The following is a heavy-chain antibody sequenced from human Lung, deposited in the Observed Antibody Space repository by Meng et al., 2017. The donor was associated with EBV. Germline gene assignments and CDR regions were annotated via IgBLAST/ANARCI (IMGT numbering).Heavy chain of an antibody. CDR2: IGHSGIT. CDR3: VRSSGWVRTGFDP. Sequence: QPPLRGPGPGLVTPPEALSLTCGVSGGSISTSGYYWGWIRQPPGKGLEWIGSIGHSGITYYTPSLKSRVTVSIDTSKSQFSLKLTSVTAADTAVYYCVRSSGWVRTGFDPWGQGTLVTVSS. V-gene: IGHV4-39*01. D-gene: IGHD6-19*01. J-gene: IGHJ5*02. CDR1: GGSISTSGYY.